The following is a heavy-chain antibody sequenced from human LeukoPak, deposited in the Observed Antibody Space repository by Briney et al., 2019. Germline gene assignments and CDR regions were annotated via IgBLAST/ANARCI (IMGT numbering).Heavy chain of an antibody. J-gene: IGHJ5*02. Sequence: NPSETLSLTCAVYGGSFSGYYWSWIRQPPGKGLEWIGYIYYSGSTNYNPSLKSRVTISVDTSKNQFSLKLSSVTAADTAVYYCARHIVGGGWFDPWGQGTLVTVSS. CDR3: ARHIVGGGWFDP. CDR2: IYYSGST. CDR1: GGSFSGYY. D-gene: IGHD2-21*01. V-gene: IGHV4-59*08.